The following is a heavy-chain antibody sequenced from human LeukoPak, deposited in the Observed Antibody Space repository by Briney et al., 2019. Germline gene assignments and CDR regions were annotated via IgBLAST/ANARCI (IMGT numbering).Heavy chain of an antibody. CDR2: ISTSWST. Sequence: SETLSLTCTISHGSISTYYWSWIRQPPGKGLEWIGYISTSWSTNYNPSLKSRVTISVDTSQNQFSLNLSSVTAADTAVYYCARRRTTGTTGYFDSWGQGTLVTVSS. J-gene: IGHJ4*02. V-gene: IGHV4-4*09. D-gene: IGHD1-1*01. CDR3: ARRRTTGTTGYFDS. CDR1: HGSISTYY.